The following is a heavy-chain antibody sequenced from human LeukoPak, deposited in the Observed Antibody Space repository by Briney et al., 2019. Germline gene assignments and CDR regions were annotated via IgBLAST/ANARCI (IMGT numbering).Heavy chain of an antibody. CDR2: INWDGASR. CDR3: ARDSTATWGVDY. V-gene: IGHV3-20*04. J-gene: IGHJ4*02. Sequence: GGSLRLSCAASGFTFDDYTMYWIRQAPGKGLEWVSAINWDGASRTYADSMKGRFTVSRDNAKNSLYLQMNSLRAEDTAVYYCARDSTATWGVDYWGQGTLVTVSS. D-gene: IGHD3-16*01. CDR1: GFTFDDYT.